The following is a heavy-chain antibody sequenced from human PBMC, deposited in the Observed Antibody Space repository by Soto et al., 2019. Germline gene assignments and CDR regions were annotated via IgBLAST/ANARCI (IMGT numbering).Heavy chain of an antibody. CDR2: ISYDGSNK. V-gene: IGHV3-30-3*01. D-gene: IGHD1-26*01. CDR1: GFTFSSYA. J-gene: IGHJ4*02. CDR3: ARRVGAITYYFGY. Sequence: QVQLVESGGGVVQPGRSLRLSCAASGFTFSSYAMHWVRQAPGKGLEWVAVISYDGSNKYYADSVKGRFTISRDNSKNTLYLQMNSLRAEDTAVYYCARRVGAITYYFGYWGQGTLVTVSS.